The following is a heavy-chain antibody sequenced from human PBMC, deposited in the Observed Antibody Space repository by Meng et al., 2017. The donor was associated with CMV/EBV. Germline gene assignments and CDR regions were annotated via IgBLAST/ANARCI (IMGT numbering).Heavy chain of an antibody. CDR1: GFTFSSYW. CDR2: ISSSSSYI. D-gene: IGHD3-16*02. V-gene: IGHV3-21*01. Sequence: LSLTCAASGFTFSSYWMSWVRQAPGKGLEWVSSISSSSSYIYYADSVKGRFTISRDNAKNSLYLQMNSLRAEDTAVYYCARDFILSGNYYYYGMDVWGQGTTVTVSS. J-gene: IGHJ6*02. CDR3: ARDFILSGNYYYYGMDV.